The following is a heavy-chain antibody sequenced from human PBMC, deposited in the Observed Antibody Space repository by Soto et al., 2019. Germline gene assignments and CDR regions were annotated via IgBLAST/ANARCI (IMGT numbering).Heavy chain of an antibody. Sequence: SETLSLTCPVAGGSLSSYYLSWIRQPPGKGLEWIGYIYYSGSTNYNPSLKSRVTISVDTSKNQFSLKLSSVTAADTAVYYCARDRGPINYGSGSSWFDPWGQGTLVTVSS. J-gene: IGHJ5*02. CDR3: ARDRGPINYGSGSSWFDP. CDR2: IYYSGST. V-gene: IGHV4-59*01. D-gene: IGHD3-10*01. CDR1: GGSLSSYY.